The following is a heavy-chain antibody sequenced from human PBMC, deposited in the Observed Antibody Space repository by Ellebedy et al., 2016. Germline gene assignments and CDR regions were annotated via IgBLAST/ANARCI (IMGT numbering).Heavy chain of an antibody. V-gene: IGHV3-23*01. CDR3: YYGHYSGS. J-gene: IGHJ4*02. Sequence: GESLKISXVASGFTFRNFFMSWVRQAPGRGLEWISTISGDGENTFSADSVKGRFTISRDNSRNTLYLQMDSLRAEDTAVYYCYYGHYSGSWGQGTLVTVSS. CDR2: ISGDGENT. D-gene: IGHD4-17*01. CDR1: GFTFRNFF.